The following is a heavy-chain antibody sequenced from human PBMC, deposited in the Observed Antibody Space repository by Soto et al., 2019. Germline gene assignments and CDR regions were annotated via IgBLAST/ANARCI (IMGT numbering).Heavy chain of an antibody. J-gene: IGHJ4*02. D-gene: IGHD5-18*01. CDR1: RGSFSASG. V-gene: IGHV1-69*01. CDR2: FIPIFGTA. Sequence: QVQLVQSGAEVQKPGSSVKVSCRAARGSFSASGFSWVRQAPGQGLEWVGGFIPIFGTANYAPKFQDRVTRTADESTSTVYMALSSLKSEDTAMYYCARSGYSYGPNIDWGQGTLVTVSS. CDR3: ARSGYSYGPNID.